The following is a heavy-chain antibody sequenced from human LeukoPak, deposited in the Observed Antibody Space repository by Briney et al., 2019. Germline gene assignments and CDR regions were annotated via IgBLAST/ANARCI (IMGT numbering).Heavy chain of an antibody. CDR1: GFTFSSYA. CDR2: VSGGGGST. CDR3: ASDGAKFGALTYYYYYMDV. J-gene: IGHJ6*03. V-gene: IGHV3-23*01. D-gene: IGHD3-10*01. Sequence: GGSLRLSCAASGFTFSSYAMTWVRQAPGKGLEWVSAVSGGGGSTYYADSVRGRFTISRDNSKNTLYLQMNSLKAEDTAVYYCASDGAKFGALTYYYYYMDVWGKGTTVTVSS.